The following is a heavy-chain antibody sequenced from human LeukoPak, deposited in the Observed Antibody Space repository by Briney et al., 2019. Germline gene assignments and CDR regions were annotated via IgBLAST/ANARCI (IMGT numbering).Heavy chain of an antibody. Sequence: GWSVTLSCAASGFTFSSYWMSWVRQAPGKGLDWVGNIKEDGSEKNYVDSVKGRFTISRDNAKNSLYLQMNSLRAEDTAVYYCARVYDFWSGYYLYWGQGTLVTVSS. CDR2: IKEDGSEK. CDR3: ARVYDFWSGYYLY. V-gene: IGHV3-7*02. D-gene: IGHD3-3*01. J-gene: IGHJ4*02. CDR1: GFTFSSYW.